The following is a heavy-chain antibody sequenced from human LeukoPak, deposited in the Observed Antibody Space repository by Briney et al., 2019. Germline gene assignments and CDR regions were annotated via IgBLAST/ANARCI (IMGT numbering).Heavy chain of an antibody. Sequence: PGGSLRLSCEASGFTFDIHAMTWVRQGPGKGLEWASTISGRGDSTFYADSVRGRFTISRDNSKNTVYLQLNNLRDKDTAVYYCAKDSERYGVLEYWGQGTLVSVSA. J-gene: IGHJ4*02. CDR2: ISGRGDST. CDR3: AKDSERYGVLEY. V-gene: IGHV3-23*01. D-gene: IGHD4-17*01. CDR1: GFTFDIHA.